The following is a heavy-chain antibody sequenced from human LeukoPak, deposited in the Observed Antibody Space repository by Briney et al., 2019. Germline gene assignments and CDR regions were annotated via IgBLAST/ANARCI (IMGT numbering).Heavy chain of an antibody. CDR3: ARHRSGSSWFAP. J-gene: IGHJ5*02. Sequence: PSETLSLTCTVSGGSISSYYWSWIRQPPGKGLEWIGYIFDSGSTNYNPSLKSRVTISVDTSKSQFSLRLSSVTAADTAVYYCARHRSGSSWFAPWGQGTLDTVSS. CDR1: GGSISSYY. V-gene: IGHV4-59*08. CDR2: IFDSGST. D-gene: IGHD6-19*01.